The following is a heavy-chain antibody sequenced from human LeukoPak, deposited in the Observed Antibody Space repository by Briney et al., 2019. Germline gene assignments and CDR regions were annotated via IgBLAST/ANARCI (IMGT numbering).Heavy chain of an antibody. CDR3: ARGYGDYDKNWFAP. Sequence: SETLSLTCAVSGGSISSGGYSWSWIRQPPGKGLEWIGYIYHSGSTYYNPSLKSRVTISVDRSKNQFSLKLSSVTAADTAVYYCARGYGDYDKNWFAPWGQGTLVTVSS. CDR2: IYHSGST. V-gene: IGHV4-30-2*01. J-gene: IGHJ5*02. CDR1: GGSISSGGYS. D-gene: IGHD4-17*01.